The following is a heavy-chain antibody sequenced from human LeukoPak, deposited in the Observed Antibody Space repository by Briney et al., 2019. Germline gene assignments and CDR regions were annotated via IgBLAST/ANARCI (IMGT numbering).Heavy chain of an antibody. CDR1: GFTFGSSA. CDR3: SKGSLGSWYYFDY. J-gene: IGHJ4*02. D-gene: IGHD6-13*01. V-gene: IGHV3-23*01. Sequence: GGSLRLSCAASGFTFGSSAMSWVRQAPGKGPEWVSTLSHSRPDTYYADSVKGRFTISRDNSKNTLYLQMNSLRSEDTAVYYCSKGSLGSWYYFDYWGQGTLVTVSS. CDR2: LSHSRPDT.